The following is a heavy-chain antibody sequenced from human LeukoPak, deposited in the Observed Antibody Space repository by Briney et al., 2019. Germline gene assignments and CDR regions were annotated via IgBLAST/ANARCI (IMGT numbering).Heavy chain of an antibody. J-gene: IGHJ4*02. Sequence: PGRSLRLSCAASGFTFSSYGMHWVRQAPGKGLEWVAVISYDGSNKYYADSVKGRFTISRDNSKNTLYLQMNSLRAEDTAVYYCAKDGAPVLHMGFFDYWGQGTLVTVSS. CDR1: GFTFSSYG. V-gene: IGHV3-30*18. D-gene: IGHD2-21*01. CDR3: AKDGAPVLHMGFFDY. CDR2: ISYDGSNK.